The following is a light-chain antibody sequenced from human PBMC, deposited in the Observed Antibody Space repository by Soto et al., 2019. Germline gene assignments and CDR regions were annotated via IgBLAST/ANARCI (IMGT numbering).Light chain of an antibody. J-gene: IGLJ2*01. Sequence: QSVLTQPPSVSAAPGQKVTISCSGSGSNIGNNYVSWYQQLPGTAPKLLIYYDNKRPSGIPDRFSGSKSGTSATLGITGLQTGDEANYYCGTWDSSLSAGGVFGEGTKLTVL. V-gene: IGLV1-51*01. CDR1: GSNIGNNY. CDR3: GTWDSSLSAGGV. CDR2: YDN.